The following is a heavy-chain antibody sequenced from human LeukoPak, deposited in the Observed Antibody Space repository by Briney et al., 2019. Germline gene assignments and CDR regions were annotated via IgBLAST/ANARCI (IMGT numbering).Heavy chain of an antibody. J-gene: IGHJ4*02. Sequence: PGGSLRLSCAASGFTFSSYNMNWVRQAPGKGLEWVSCITSSSSYIYYADSVKGRFTISRDNSKNTLYLQMNSLIPEDTAVYYCARQYISGQWYFDYWGQGTLVTVSS. CDR3: ARQYISGQWYFDY. CDR1: GFTFSSYN. CDR2: ITSSSSYI. V-gene: IGHV3-21*01. D-gene: IGHD5-18*01.